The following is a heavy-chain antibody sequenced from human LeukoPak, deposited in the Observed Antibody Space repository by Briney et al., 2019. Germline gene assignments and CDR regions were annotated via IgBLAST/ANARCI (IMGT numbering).Heavy chain of an antibody. Sequence: GASVKVSCKASGYTFTSYGISWVRHAPGDGLEWMGWISAYNGNTNYAQKIQGRVTMTTDTSTSTAYMELRSLRSDDTAVYYCARDYDYVWGSSTFRGYYYYGMDVWGQGTTVTVSS. CDR1: GYTFTSYG. J-gene: IGHJ6*02. V-gene: IGHV1-18*01. CDR2: ISAYNGNT. CDR3: ARDYDYVWGSSTFRGYYYYGMDV. D-gene: IGHD3-16*01.